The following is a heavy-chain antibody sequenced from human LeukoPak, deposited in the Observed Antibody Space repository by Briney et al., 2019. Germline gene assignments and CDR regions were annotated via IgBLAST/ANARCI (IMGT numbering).Heavy chain of an antibody. CDR3: ARGSYGFGY. J-gene: IGHJ4*02. D-gene: IGHD5-18*01. V-gene: IGHV3-30-3*01. CDR1: GFTFSSYA. CDR2: ISYDGSNK. Sequence: GSLRLSCAASGFTFSSYAMHWVRQAPGKGLEWVAVISYDGSNKYYADSVKGRFTISRDNSKNTLYLQMTSLRAEDTAVYYCARGSYGFGYWGQGTLVTVSS.